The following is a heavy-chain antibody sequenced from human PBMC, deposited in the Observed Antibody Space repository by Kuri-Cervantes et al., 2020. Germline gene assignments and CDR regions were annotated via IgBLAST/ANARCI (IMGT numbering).Heavy chain of an antibody. CDR1: GGSIYSYDW. V-gene: IGHV4-4*02. Sequence: SQTLSLTCEVSGGSIYSYDWWTWVRQAPGKGLEWIGEIYHSGSTNYNPSLKSRVTISVDKSKNQFSLKLSSVTAADTAVYYCARGGRGTKFDYWGQGTLVTVSS. CDR3: ARGGRGTKFDY. CDR2: IYHSGST. J-gene: IGHJ4*02. D-gene: IGHD1-7*01.